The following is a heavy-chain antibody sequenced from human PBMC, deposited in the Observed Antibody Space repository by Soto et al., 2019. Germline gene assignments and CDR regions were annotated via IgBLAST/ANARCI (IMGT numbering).Heavy chain of an antibody. CDR2: IWYDGSNK. V-gene: IGHV3-33*01. CDR1: GFTFSNYG. Sequence: GGSLRLSCAASGFTFSNYGMHWVRQAPGKGLEWVAVIWYDGSNKYYADSVKGRFTISRDNSKNTLYLQINSLRAEDTAVYYCARVLEGSYGMDVWGHGTTVTVSS. J-gene: IGHJ6*02. D-gene: IGHD3-3*01. CDR3: ARVLEGSYGMDV.